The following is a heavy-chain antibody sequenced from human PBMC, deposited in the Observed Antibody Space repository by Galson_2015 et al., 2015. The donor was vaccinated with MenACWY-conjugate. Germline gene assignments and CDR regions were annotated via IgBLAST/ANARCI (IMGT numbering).Heavy chain of an antibody. V-gene: IGHV2-70*01. CDR2: IDWDDDK. J-gene: IGHJ4*02. Sequence: PALVRTPPTLTLSCTFSGFSLSTRGMCVSWIRPPPGKALEWLALIDWDDDKYYSTSLKTRLTISKDTSTNQVVLTITNMDPGDTATYYCARATLHTAMVNWGQGTLVTVSS. CDR3: ARATLHTAMVN. D-gene: IGHD5-18*01. CDR1: GFSLSTRGMC.